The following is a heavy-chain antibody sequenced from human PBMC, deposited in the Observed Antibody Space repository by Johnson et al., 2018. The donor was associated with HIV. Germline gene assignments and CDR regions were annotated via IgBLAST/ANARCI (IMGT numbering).Heavy chain of an antibody. CDR2: ISYDGSNK. J-gene: IGHJ3*02. D-gene: IGHD3-10*01. Sequence: VQLVESGGGVVQPGRSLRLSCAASGFTFSSYAMHWVRQAPGKGLEWVAVISYDGSNKYYADSVKGRFTISRDNSKNTLYLQMNSLRAEDTALYYCARVWYVYGSGSLIDAFDIWGQGTVVTVSS. CDR1: GFTFSSYA. V-gene: IGHV3-30*03. CDR3: ARVWYVYGSGSLIDAFDI.